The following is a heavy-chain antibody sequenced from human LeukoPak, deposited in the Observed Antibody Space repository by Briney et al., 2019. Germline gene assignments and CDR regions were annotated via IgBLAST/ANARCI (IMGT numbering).Heavy chain of an antibody. J-gene: IGHJ4*02. Sequence: GGSLRLSCAASGFTFSDYYMSWIRQAPGKGLEWVSYISSSGSTIYYADSVKGRFTISRDNAKNSLYPQMNSLRAEDTAVYYCARDRYFGDIVVVVGYWGQGTLVTVSS. CDR2: ISSSGSTI. CDR3: ARDRYFGDIVVVVGY. V-gene: IGHV3-11*04. CDR1: GFTFSDYY. D-gene: IGHD2-15*01.